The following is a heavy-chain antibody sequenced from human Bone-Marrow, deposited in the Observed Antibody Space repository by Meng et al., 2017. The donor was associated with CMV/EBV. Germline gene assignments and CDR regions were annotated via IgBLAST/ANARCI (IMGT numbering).Heavy chain of an antibody. CDR2: ISPYNRNT. V-gene: IGHV1-18*01. J-gene: IGHJ4*02. Sequence: ASVKVSCKASGYTFINYGITWVRQAPGQGLEWMGWISPYNRNTNYAQRLQGRVTMTADTSTSTAYMELRSLRSEDTAVYYCATYVGITISFFDYWGQGTLVTVSS. CDR3: ATYVGITISFFDY. D-gene: IGHD3-3*01. CDR1: GYTFINYG.